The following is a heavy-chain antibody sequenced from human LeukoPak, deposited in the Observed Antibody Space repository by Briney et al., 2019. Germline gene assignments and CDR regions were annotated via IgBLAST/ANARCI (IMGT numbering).Heavy chain of an antibody. V-gene: IGHV3-23*01. CDR1: GFTFSSYA. J-gene: IGHJ4*02. CDR2: ISGSGGST. Sequence: GGSLRLSCAASGFTFSSYAMSWVRQAPGKGLEWVSAISGSGGSTYYADSVKGRFTISRDNSKNTLYLQMNSLRAEDTAVYYCARAETYYDFWSGYSYYWGQGTLVTVSS. CDR3: ARAETYYDFWSGYSYY. D-gene: IGHD3-3*01.